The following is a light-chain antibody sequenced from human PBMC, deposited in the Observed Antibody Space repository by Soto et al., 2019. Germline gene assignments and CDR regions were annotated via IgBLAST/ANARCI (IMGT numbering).Light chain of an antibody. CDR1: QTISSSY. V-gene: IGKV3-20*01. CDR2: AAS. J-gene: IGKJ4*01. CDR3: QHYDGSLT. Sequence: IVLTQSPHTLSLSPGERASLSCRTSQTISSSYFAWYQQKPGQSPRLLVYAASIRAPGIPDRFSGSGSGADFTLTISRLEPADVAVYYCQHYDGSLTFGGGTRVEIK.